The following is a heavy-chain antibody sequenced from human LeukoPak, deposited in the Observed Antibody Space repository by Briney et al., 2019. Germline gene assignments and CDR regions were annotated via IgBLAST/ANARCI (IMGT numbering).Heavy chain of an antibody. CDR2: IYYSGST. Sequence: SETLSLTCTVSDDSISDYYRGWIRQHPGKGLEWIGYIYYSGSTYYNPSLKSRVTISVDTSKNQFSLKLSSVTAADTAVYYCANLMTGSSWYYFQHWGQGTLVTVSS. J-gene: IGHJ1*01. V-gene: IGHV4-59*06. CDR1: DDSISDYY. CDR3: ANLMTGSSWYYFQH. D-gene: IGHD6-13*01.